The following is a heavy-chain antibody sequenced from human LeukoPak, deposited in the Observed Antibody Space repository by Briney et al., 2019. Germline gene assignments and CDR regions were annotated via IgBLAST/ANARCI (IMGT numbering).Heavy chain of an antibody. CDR3: AYSSSWPSMDV. D-gene: IGHD6-13*01. Sequence: PSETLSLTCTVSGGSISSHYWSWIRQLPGKGPEWIGYIYYSGSTNYNPSLKSRVTISVDTSKNQFSLKLSSVTAADTAVYYCAYSSSWPSMDVWGKGTTVTVSS. CDR2: IYYSGST. V-gene: IGHV4-59*11. J-gene: IGHJ6*03. CDR1: GGSISSHY.